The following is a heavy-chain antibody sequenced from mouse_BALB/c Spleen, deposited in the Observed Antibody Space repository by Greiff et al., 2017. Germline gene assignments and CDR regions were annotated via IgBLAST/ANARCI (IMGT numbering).Heavy chain of an antibody. CDR3: ARESYGSSSWFAY. Sequence: EVQRVESGGGLVKPGGSLKLSCAASGFTFSDYYMYWVRQTPEKRLEWVATISDGGSYTYYPDSVKGRFTISRDNAKNTLYLQMSSLKSEDTAMYYCARESYGSSSWFAYWGQGTLVTVSA. CDR1: GFTFSDYY. J-gene: IGHJ3*01. CDR2: ISDGGSYT. V-gene: IGHV5-4*02. D-gene: IGHD1-1*01.